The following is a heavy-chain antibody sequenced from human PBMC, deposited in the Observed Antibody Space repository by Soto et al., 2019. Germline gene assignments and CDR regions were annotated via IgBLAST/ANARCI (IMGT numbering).Heavy chain of an antibody. CDR3: AAGEASSRNLAPYYLDF. Sequence: SETLSLTCTVSGGSMRNYFWTWIRQPPGKGLEWIGYIHYSGTTSFFPSYNPSLRSRVTISEDTSKNQFSLKLLSVNTADTAVYFCAAGEASSRNLAPYYLDFWGQGTMVTVSS. V-gene: IGHV4-59*01. CDR1: GGSMRNYF. CDR2: IHYSGTT. D-gene: IGHD6-13*01. J-gene: IGHJ4*02.